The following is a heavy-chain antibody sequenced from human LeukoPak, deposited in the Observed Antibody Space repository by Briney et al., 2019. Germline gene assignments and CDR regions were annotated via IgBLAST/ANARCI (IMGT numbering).Heavy chain of an antibody. V-gene: IGHV3-53*04. Sequence: GGSLRLSCAASGFTVSSNYMSWVRQAPGKGLEWVSVIYSGGSTYYADSVKGRFTISRHNSKNTLCLQMNSLRAEDTAVYYCASLSSGWYKDFDYWGQGTLVTVSS. CDR1: GFTVSSNY. CDR3: ASLSSGWYKDFDY. J-gene: IGHJ4*02. D-gene: IGHD6-19*01. CDR2: IYSGGST.